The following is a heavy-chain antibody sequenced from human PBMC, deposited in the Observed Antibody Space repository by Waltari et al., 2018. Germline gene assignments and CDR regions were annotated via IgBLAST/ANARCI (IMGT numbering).Heavy chain of an antibody. CDR1: GYTVTSYA. CDR3: ARVKGYSSNWYYFDY. Sequence: VQLVQSGAEVKRPGASLKVSCKASGYTVTSYAMHWVRQVPGQGLDWMGWINAGSGDTKYSQKFQARVTITRDTSASTAYMELSSLTSEDTAVYYCARVKGYSSNWYYFDYWGQGTLVTVSA. J-gene: IGHJ4*02. V-gene: IGHV1-3*01. CDR2: INAGSGDT. D-gene: IGHD6-13*01.